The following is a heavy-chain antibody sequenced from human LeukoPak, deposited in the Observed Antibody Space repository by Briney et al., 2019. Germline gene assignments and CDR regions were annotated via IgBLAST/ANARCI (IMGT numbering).Heavy chain of an antibody. V-gene: IGHV1-46*01. J-gene: IGHJ4*02. Sequence: ASVKVSCKASGYTFTSHYIHWVRQAPGQGPEWMGAIIPTGDSSSDTQKFQGSVTMTTDTSTTTVYMELSSLRSEDTAVYYCARAAMWYGGSEYWGQGTLVTVSS. CDR2: IIPTGDSS. CDR3: ARAAMWYGGSEY. CDR1: GYTFTSHY. D-gene: IGHD4-23*01.